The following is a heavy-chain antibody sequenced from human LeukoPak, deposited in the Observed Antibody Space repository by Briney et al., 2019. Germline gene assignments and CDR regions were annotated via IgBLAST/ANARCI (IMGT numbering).Heavy chain of an antibody. CDR1: GFTLSNYW. V-gene: IGHV3-74*01. J-gene: IGHJ5*02. CDR2: IISDGSS. Sequence: PGGSLRLSCEASGFTLSNYWMYWVRQAPGKGLVWVSRIISDGSSNYADSVKGRFTISRDNAKNTLYLQMNSLRAEDTAVYYCVRGVYASGSSPWGQGTLVTVSS. CDR3: VRGVYASGSSP. D-gene: IGHD3-10*01.